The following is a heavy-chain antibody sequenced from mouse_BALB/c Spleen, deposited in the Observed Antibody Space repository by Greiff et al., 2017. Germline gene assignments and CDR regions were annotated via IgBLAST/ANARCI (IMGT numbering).Heavy chain of an antibody. J-gene: IGHJ3*01. CDR2: ISNLAYSI. CDR3: ARDEGLRRGSWFAY. D-gene: IGHD2-4*01. V-gene: IGHV5-15*02. CDR1: GFTFSDYG. Sequence: DVKLVESGGGLVQPGGSRKLSCAASGFTFSDYGMAWVRQAPGKGPEWVAFISNLAYSIYYADTVTGRFTISRENAKNTLYLEMSSLRSEDTAMYYCARDEGLRRGSWFAYWGQGTLVTVSA.